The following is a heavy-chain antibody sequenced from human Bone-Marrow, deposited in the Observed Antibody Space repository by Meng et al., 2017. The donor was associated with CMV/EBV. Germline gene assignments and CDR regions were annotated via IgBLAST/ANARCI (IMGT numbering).Heavy chain of an antibody. V-gene: IGHV3-7*01. CDR1: GFTFSSYW. D-gene: IGHD3-22*01. J-gene: IGHJ4*02. CDR2: IKQDGSEK. CDR3: ARDPSLSSFYYYFDR. Sequence: GESLKISCAASGFTFSSYWMSWVRQAPGKGLEWVANIKQDGSEKYYVDSVKGRFTISRDNAKNSLYLQMNSLRAEDTAVYYCARDPSLSSFYYYFDRWGQGSLVTVSS.